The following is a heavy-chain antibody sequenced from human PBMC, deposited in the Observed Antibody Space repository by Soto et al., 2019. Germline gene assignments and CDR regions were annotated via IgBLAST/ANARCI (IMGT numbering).Heavy chain of an antibody. CDR1: GFTFSGYP. V-gene: IGHV3-30*09. J-gene: IGHJ6*02. CDR2: ISYDGSNK. CDR3: ARSFDGVVTATKYYYNYGMDV. D-gene: IGHD2-21*02. Sequence: ESGGGVVQPGRSLRLSCAASGFTFSGYPMHWVRQPPGKGLEWVAVISYDGSNKYYADSVKGRFAITRDDSKNMLYLQMDSLGPEDAAVYYCARSFDGVVTATKYYYNYGMDVWGRGTTDTVSS.